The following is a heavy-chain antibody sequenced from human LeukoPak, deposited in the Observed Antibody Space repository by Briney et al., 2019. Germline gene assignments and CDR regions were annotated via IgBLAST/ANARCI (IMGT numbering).Heavy chain of an antibody. CDR3: VREQARGGSFDY. CDR2: ITTSNYI. V-gene: IGHV3-21*01. CDR1: GFTFSSHS. Sequence: GGSLRLSCVVSGFTFSSHSVDWVRQAPGKGLQWVLSITTSNYIFYADSVKGRFTISRDNAKNSLYLQMNGLRAEDTAVYYCVREQARGGSFDYWGQGTLVTVSS. D-gene: IGHD2-15*01. J-gene: IGHJ4*02.